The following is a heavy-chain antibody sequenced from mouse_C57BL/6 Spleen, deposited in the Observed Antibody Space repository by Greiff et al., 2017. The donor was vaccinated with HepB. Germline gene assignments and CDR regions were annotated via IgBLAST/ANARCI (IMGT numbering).Heavy chain of an antibody. V-gene: IGHV1-76*01. J-gene: IGHJ4*01. CDR2: IYPGSGNT. CDR3: ASNFQGNSIRVVAEAMDY. Sequence: VQLQQSGAELVRPGASVKLSCKASGYTFTDYYINWVKQRPGQGLEWIARIYPGSGNTYYNEKFKGKATLTAEKSSSTAYMQLSSLTSEDSAVYFCASNFQGNSIRVVAEAMDYWGQGTSVTVSS. D-gene: IGHD1-1*01. CDR1: GYTFTDYY.